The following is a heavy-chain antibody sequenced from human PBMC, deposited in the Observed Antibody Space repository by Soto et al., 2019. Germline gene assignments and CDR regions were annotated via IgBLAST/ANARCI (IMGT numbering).Heavy chain of an antibody. Sequence: KASETLSLTCTVSGGSISSGDYYWSWIRQPPGKGLEWIGYIYYSGSTYYNPSLKSRVTISVDTSKNQFSLKLSSVTAADTAVYYCARDTDDSSGYGLDYWGQGTLVTVSS. CDR2: IYYSGST. J-gene: IGHJ4*02. CDR1: GGSISSGDYY. D-gene: IGHD3-22*01. V-gene: IGHV4-30-4*01. CDR3: ARDTDDSSGYGLDY.